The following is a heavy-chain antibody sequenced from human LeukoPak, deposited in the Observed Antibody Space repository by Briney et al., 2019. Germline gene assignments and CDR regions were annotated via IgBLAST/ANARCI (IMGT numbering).Heavy chain of an antibody. CDR2: VYYSGTA. CDR1: GGSISGSTYY. V-gene: IGHV4-39*01. CDR3: AKHEGCGTTSCTGDWFDP. D-gene: IGHD2-2*01. Sequence: SETLSLTCTVSGGSISGSTYYWGWIRQPPGKGLECIGSVYYSGTAYYNPSLKSRGTISVDTSTNQFSLKLSSVTAADTAVYYCAKHEGCGTTSCTGDWFDPWGQGILVTVSS. J-gene: IGHJ5*02.